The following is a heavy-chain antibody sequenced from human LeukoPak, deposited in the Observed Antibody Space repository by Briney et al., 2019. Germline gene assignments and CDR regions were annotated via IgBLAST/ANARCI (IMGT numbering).Heavy chain of an antibody. V-gene: IGHV3-23*01. CDR1: GFTFSSYA. D-gene: IGHD3-22*01. CDR2: ISGSGGSA. Sequence: GGSLRLSCAASGFTFSSYAMSWVRQAPGKGLEWVSAISGSGGSAYYADSVKGRFTISRDNSKNTLYLQMNSLRAEDTAVYYCAKGPSYYDSSGGDYWGQGTLVTVSS. J-gene: IGHJ4*02. CDR3: AKGPSYYDSSGGDY.